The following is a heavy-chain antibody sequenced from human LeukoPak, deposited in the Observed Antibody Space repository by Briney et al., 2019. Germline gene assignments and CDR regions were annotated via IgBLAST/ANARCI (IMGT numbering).Heavy chain of an antibody. D-gene: IGHD3-22*01. V-gene: IGHV4-39*07. CDR3: ARKPIVNSAWYYFDY. CDR1: GGSVNSGTYY. J-gene: IGHJ4*02. CDR2: IYYSGGA. Sequence: SETLTLTCTVSGGSVNSGTYYWSWIRQPPGKGLEWIGNIYYSGGAYYNPSLKSRVTMSVDTSKNQFSLKLSSATAADTAVYYCARKPIVNSAWYYFDYWGQGTPVTVSS.